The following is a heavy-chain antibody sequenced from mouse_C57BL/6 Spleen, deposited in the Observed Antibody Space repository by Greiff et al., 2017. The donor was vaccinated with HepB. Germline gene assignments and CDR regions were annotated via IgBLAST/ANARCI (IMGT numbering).Heavy chain of an antibody. J-gene: IGHJ4*01. Sequence: EVQRVESGGDLVKPGGSLKLSCAASGFTFSSYGMSWVRQTPDKRLEWVATISSGGSYTYYPDSVKGRFTISRDNAKNTLYLQMSSLKSEDTAMYYCARHDYDGRAMDYWGQGTSVTVSS. CDR3: ARHDYDGRAMDY. V-gene: IGHV5-6*01. CDR1: GFTFSSYG. D-gene: IGHD2-4*01. CDR2: ISSGGSYT.